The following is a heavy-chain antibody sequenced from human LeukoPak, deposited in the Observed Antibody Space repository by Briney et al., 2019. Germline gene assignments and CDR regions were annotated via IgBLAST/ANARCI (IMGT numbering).Heavy chain of an antibody. V-gene: IGHV4-59*01. CDR1: GGSISSYY. CDR3: ARGRDDFWSGYSNWFDP. D-gene: IGHD3-3*01. J-gene: IGHJ5*02. Sequence: SETLSLTCTVSGGSISSYYWSWIRQPPGKGLEWIGYIYYSGSTNYNPSLKSRVTISVDTSKNQFSLKLSSVTAADTAVYYCARGRDDFWSGYSNWFDPWGRGTLVTVSS. CDR2: IYYSGST.